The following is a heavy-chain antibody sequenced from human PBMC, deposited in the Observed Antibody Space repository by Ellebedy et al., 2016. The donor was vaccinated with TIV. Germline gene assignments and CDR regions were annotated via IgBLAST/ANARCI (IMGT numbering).Heavy chain of an antibody. J-gene: IGHJ5*02. Sequence: GESLKISCAASGFTFSSYAMSWVRQAPGKGLEWVSAISGSGGSTYYADSVKGRFTISRDNSKNTLYLQMNSLRAEDTAVYYCAKGAAGLLWFGELLSWFDPWGQGTLVTVSS. CDR1: GFTFSSYA. V-gene: IGHV3-23*01. CDR2: ISGSGGST. D-gene: IGHD3-10*01. CDR3: AKGAAGLLWFGELLSWFDP.